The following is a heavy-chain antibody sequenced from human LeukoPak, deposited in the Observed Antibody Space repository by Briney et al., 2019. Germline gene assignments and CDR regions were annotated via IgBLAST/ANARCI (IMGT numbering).Heavy chain of an antibody. Sequence: PGGSLRLSCAASGFTFSSYAMHWVRQAPGKGLEWVAVISYDGSNKYYADAVKGRFTISRDNYTNTLYLQLNSLRAEDPAVYYCARDRHMITFGGVIGPFDYWGQGTLVTVSS. J-gene: IGHJ4*02. D-gene: IGHD3-16*02. V-gene: IGHV3-30*01. CDR2: ISYDGSNK. CDR1: GFTFSSYA. CDR3: ARDRHMITFGGVIGPFDY.